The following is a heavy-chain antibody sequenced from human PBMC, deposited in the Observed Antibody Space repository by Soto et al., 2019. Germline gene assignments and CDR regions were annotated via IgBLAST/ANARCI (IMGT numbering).Heavy chain of an antibody. CDR3: ARAPGRYFDWLTRFDY. V-gene: IGHV1-69*13. D-gene: IGHD3-9*01. Sequence: SVKVSCKASGGTFSSYAISWVRQAPGQGLEWMGGIIPIFGTANYAQKFQGRVTITADESTSTAYMELSSLRSKDTAVYYCARAPGRYFDWLTRFDYWGQGTLVTVSS. J-gene: IGHJ4*02. CDR2: IIPIFGTA. CDR1: GGTFSSYA.